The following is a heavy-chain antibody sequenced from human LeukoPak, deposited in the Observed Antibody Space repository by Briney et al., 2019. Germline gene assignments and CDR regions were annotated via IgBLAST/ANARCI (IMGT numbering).Heavy chain of an antibody. Sequence: ASVKVSCKASGYTFTSYGISWVRQAPGQGLEWMGWISAYNGNANYAQKLQGRVTMTTDTSTSTAYMELRSLRSDDTAVYYCARVFYDSSGYYQVYYFDYWGQGTLVTVSS. D-gene: IGHD3-22*01. CDR2: ISAYNGNA. V-gene: IGHV1-18*01. J-gene: IGHJ4*02. CDR3: ARVFYDSSGYYQVYYFDY. CDR1: GYTFTSYG.